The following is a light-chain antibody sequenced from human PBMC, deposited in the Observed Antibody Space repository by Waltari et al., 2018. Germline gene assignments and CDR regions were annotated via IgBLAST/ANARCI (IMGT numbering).Light chain of an antibody. J-gene: IGLJ2*01. CDR2: GNY. CDR1: SSNIGSNS. V-gene: IGLV1-44*01. CDR3: AAWDDSLNGVV. Sequence: QSVLTQPPSASGTPGQRVTISCSGSSSNIGSNSVNWYQQLPGTAPKLLVYGNYQRPSGVPDRVSGSKSGTSASLAISGLQYQDEADYYCAAWDDSLNGVVFGGGTKLTV.